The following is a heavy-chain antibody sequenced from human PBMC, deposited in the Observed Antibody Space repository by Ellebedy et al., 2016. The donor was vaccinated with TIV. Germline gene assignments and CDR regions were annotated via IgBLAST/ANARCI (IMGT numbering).Heavy chain of an antibody. D-gene: IGHD5-18*01. Sequence: GESLKISCEASESTFSSYGMSWVRQAPGNGLEWVSSISTTDGTQYSDSVKGRFTISRDNTKNTLYLQLNSLRVEDTAVYYCATQIWNTEFWGQGTLVIVSS. J-gene: IGHJ4*02. CDR3: ATQIWNTEF. CDR2: ISTTDGTQ. CDR1: ESTFSSYG. V-gene: IGHV3-23*01.